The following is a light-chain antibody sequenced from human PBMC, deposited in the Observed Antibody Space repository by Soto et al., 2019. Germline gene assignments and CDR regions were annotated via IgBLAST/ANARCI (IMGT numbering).Light chain of an antibody. CDR1: QSINNY. V-gene: IGKV3-11*01. J-gene: IGKJ5*01. CDR3: QQRFNWQVT. CDR2: DAS. Sequence: EIVLTQSQVTLSLSPGERATLSCRASQSINNYLAWYQQKPGQAPRLLIYDASNRATGIPARFSGSGSGTVFTLTISSLEPEDFAVYYCQQRFNWQVTFGQGTRLDIK.